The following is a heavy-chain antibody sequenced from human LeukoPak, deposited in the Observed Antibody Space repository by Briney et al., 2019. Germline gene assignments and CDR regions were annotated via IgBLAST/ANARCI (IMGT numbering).Heavy chain of an antibody. V-gene: IGHV1-46*01. J-gene: IGHJ4*02. CDR3: ARVYSGYFDY. CDR2: ISTSNDST. D-gene: IGHD5-12*01. Sequence: AASVKVSCKASGNTFTTYYIYWVRQAPGQGLEWMGIISTSNDSTIYAQKFQGRVTMTRDTSTSTVYMELSTLRSEDTAVYYCARVYSGYFDYWGQGTLVTVSS. CDR1: GNTFTTYY.